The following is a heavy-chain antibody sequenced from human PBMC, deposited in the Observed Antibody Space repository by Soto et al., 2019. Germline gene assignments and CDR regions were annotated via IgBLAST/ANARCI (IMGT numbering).Heavy chain of an antibody. Sequence: GESLKISGKGSGYGLTSYWSAWVRQMPGKGLEWRGIIYPGDSDTRYSPSFQGQVTISADKSISTAYLQWSSLKASDTAMYYCARHSGDIVVVVGAYNGFDPWGQGTLVTVSS. J-gene: IGHJ5*02. CDR1: GYGLTSYW. V-gene: IGHV5-51*01. CDR2: IYPGDSDT. CDR3: ARHSGDIVVVVGAYNGFDP. D-gene: IGHD2-15*01.